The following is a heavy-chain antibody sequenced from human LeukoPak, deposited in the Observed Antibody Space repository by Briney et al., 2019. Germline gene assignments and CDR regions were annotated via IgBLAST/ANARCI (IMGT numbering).Heavy chain of an antibody. CDR1: GFTFSSYA. Sequence: GGSLRLSCAASGFTFSSYAMSWVRQAPGKGLEWVANIKQDGSEKYYVDSVKGRFTISRDNAKNSLYLQMNSLRAEDTAVYYCARYSGSYEVNYYYYYGMDVWGQGTTVTVSS. J-gene: IGHJ6*02. CDR3: ARYSGSYEVNYYYYYGMDV. D-gene: IGHD1-26*01. V-gene: IGHV3-7*03. CDR2: IKQDGSEK.